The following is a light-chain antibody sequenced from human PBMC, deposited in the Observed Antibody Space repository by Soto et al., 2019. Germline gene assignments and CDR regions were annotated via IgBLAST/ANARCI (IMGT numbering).Light chain of an antibody. J-gene: IGKJ5*01. V-gene: IGKV1-39*01. CDR2: AAS. CDR3: QQSYSNPPT. Sequence: PLSASAVPIINTHCRASQSISAWLAWYQQKPGKAPKLLIYAASSLQSGVPSRFSGSGSGTDFTLTISSLQPEDFATYYCQQSYSNPPTFGQGTRLEI. CDR1: QSISAW.